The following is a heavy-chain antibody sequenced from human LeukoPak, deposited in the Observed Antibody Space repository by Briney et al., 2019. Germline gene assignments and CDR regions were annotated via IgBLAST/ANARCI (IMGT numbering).Heavy chain of an antibody. CDR3: ANAPVLMTLFDY. CDR1: GFTFSDYY. J-gene: IGHJ4*02. CDR2: ISSSGSTI. D-gene: IGHD4/OR15-4a*01. Sequence: PGGSLRLSCAASGFTFSDYYMSWIRQAPGKGLEWVSYISSSGSTIYYADSVKGRFTISRDNSKNTLYLQMNSLRAEDTAVYYCANAPVLMTLFDYWGQGTLVTVSS. V-gene: IGHV3-11*01.